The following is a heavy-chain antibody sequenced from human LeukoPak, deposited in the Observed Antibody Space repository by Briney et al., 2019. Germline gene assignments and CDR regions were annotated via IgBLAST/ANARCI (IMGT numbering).Heavy chain of an antibody. V-gene: IGHV3-7*01. CDR3: ASGTHDGVGQ. Sequence: GGSLRLSCAASGFTFSSYWMSWVRQAPGKGLEWVANVEHDGSAKYYADSVKGRFTLSRDNADKSLFLQMNSLRVEDTAVYYCASGTHDGVGQWGQGTLVTVSS. CDR2: VEHDGSAK. CDR1: GFTFSSYW. J-gene: IGHJ4*02. D-gene: IGHD1-26*01.